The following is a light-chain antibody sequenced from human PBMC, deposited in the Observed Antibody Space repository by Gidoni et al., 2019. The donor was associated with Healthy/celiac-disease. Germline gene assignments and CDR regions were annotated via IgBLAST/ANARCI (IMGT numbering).Light chain of an antibody. Sequence: EIVLTPSPATLSVSPGERATLSCRASQSVSSNLAWYQQKPGQAPRLLIYGASTRATGITARFSGSGSGTEFTLTISSLQSEDFAVYYCQQYNNWHPYTFGQXTKLEIK. CDR3: QQYNNWHPYT. CDR1: QSVSSN. J-gene: IGKJ2*01. V-gene: IGKV3-15*01. CDR2: GAS.